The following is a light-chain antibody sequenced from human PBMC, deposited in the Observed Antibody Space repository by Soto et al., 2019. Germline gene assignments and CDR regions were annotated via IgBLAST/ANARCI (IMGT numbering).Light chain of an antibody. Sequence: HSVLTQPPSVSGAPGQRVTISCTGSSSNIGAGYDVHWYQQLPGTAPKLLIYGNSNRPSGVPDRFSGSKSGTSASLAITGLQAEDEADYYCQSYDSSLSVSFGGGTKLTVL. V-gene: IGLV1-40*01. J-gene: IGLJ2*01. CDR3: QSYDSSLSVS. CDR1: SSNIGAGYD. CDR2: GNS.